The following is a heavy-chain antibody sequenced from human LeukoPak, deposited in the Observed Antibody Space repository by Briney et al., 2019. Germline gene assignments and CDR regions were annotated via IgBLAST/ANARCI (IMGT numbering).Heavy chain of an antibody. J-gene: IGHJ4*02. CDR2: FGGSGDST. V-gene: IGHV3-23*01. CDR3: AKDYSSDWSFFDS. D-gene: IGHD6-19*01. Sequence: GGSLRPSSAASGFTFSTYAMSWVHQAPGKGLEWVSGFGGSGDSTYYAVSVKGRFSISRDNSKNTLYLQMNSLRAEDTAVYYCAKDYSSDWSFFDSWGQGTLVTVSS. CDR1: GFTFSTYA.